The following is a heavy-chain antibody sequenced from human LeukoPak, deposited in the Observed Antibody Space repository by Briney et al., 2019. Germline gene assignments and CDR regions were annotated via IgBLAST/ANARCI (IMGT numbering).Heavy chain of an antibody. V-gene: IGHV4-39*01. D-gene: IGHD3-3*01. CDR2: IYYSGST. Sequence: PSETLSLTCTVSGGSISSSSYYWGWIRQPPGKGLEWIGSIYYSGSTYYNPSLKGRVTISVDTSKNQFSLKLSSVTAADTAVYYCARRFLTIDNWFDPWGQGTLVTVSS. J-gene: IGHJ5*02. CDR1: GGSISSSSYY. CDR3: ARRFLTIDNWFDP.